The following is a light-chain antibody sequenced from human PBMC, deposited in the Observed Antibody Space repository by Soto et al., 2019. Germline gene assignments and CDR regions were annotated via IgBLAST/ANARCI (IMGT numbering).Light chain of an antibody. CDR3: QQYFSTPLT. Sequence: DIVMIQSPDSLAVSLGERATINCKSSQSVLYSSNNKNYLAWYQQKPGQPPKLLIYWASARESGVPDRFSGSGSGTDFTLTASNLQAEDVAVYYCQQYFSTPLTFGGGTKVEIK. CDR1: QSVLYSSNNKNY. V-gene: IGKV4-1*01. CDR2: WAS. J-gene: IGKJ4*01.